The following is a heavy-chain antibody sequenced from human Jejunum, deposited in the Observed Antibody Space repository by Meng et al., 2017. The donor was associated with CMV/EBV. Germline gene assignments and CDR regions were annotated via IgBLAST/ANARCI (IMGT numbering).Heavy chain of an antibody. CDR1: GFTFSEYY. Sequence: SGFTFSEYYMSWIRQAPGKGLEWVSYMSSSGSTIYYADTVKGRFTISRDNAKNSLYLQMNSLRAEDTAVYYCARVTELWLHYFDYWGQGTLVTVSS. CDR3: ARVTELWLHYFDY. V-gene: IGHV3-11*01. CDR2: MSSSGSTI. J-gene: IGHJ4*02. D-gene: IGHD5-18*01.